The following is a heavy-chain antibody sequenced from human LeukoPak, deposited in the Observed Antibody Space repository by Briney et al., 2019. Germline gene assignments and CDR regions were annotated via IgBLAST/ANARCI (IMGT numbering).Heavy chain of an antibody. D-gene: IGHD2-2*01. J-gene: IGHJ4*02. CDR1: GFTFSSYP. CDR2: ISSSGTPI. CDR3: ARDAGYCSSTSCLGVTDY. V-gene: IGHV3-48*04. Sequence: GGSLRLSCAASGFTFSSYPLHWVRQAPGKGLEWVSYISSSGTPIYNADSVKGRFTISRDNAKNSLYLQMNSLRAEDTAVYYCARDAGYCSSTSCLGVTDYWGQGTLVTVSS.